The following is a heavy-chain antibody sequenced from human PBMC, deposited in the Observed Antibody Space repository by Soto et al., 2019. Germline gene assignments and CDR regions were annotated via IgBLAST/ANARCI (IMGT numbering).Heavy chain of an antibody. D-gene: IGHD1-20*01. CDR3: ARDDGITVLKY. V-gene: IGHV3-33*01. Sequence: QVELVESGGGVVQPGRSLRLSCTTSGFDFSSHGYHWVRQVPGKGLEWVSAIWHDGSKKHYVDSVQGRFTVSRDDSESTLYLQMNSLRPEDTAVYHCARDDGITVLKYWGQGALVTVSS. CDR2: IWHDGSKK. J-gene: IGHJ4*02. CDR1: GFDFSSHG.